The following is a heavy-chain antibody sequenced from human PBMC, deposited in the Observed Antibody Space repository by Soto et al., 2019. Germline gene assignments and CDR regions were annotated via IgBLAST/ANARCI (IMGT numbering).Heavy chain of an antibody. D-gene: IGHD2-8*01. CDR3: ARGYCTTSICDPWFDP. CDR2: IYPGDSDA. CDR1: GYTFTTFW. V-gene: IGHV5-51*01. J-gene: IGHJ5*02. Sequence: GESLKISCKGFGYTFTTFWIGRVRQMPGEGLEWMGIIYPGDSDARYSPSFEGQVTMSVDKSISTAYLQWSSLKASDSAMYYCARGYCTTSICDPWFDPWGQGTLVTVSS.